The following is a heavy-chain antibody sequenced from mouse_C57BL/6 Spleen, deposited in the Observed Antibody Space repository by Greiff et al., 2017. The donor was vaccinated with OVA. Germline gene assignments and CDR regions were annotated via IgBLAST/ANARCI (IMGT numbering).Heavy chain of an antibody. V-gene: IGHV3-6*01. D-gene: IGHD3-3*01. Sequence: EVQLVESGPGLVKPSQSLSLTCSVTGYSIPSGYYWNWIRQFPGNKLEWMGYISYDGSNNYNPSLKNRISITRDTSKNQFFLKLNSVTTEDTATYYCARQGDKGVDYWGQGTTLTVSS. CDR3: ARQGDKGVDY. CDR2: ISYDGSN. J-gene: IGHJ2*01. CDR1: GYSIPSGYY.